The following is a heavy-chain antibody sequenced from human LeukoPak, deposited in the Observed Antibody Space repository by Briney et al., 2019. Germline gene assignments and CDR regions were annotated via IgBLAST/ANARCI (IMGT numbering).Heavy chain of an antibody. D-gene: IGHD6-19*01. V-gene: IGHV3-15*07. Sequence: GGSLRLSCAASGFTFSNGWMNWVRQAPGKGLEWVGRIKSTVDGGTTDFAAPVKGRFTVSRDDSENTLYLQMSSLRVEDTAVYYCTRGGNVIVAGTRAFDIWGHGTMVTVSS. CDR2: IKSTVDGGTT. CDR1: GFTFSNGW. CDR3: TRGGNVIVAGTRAFDI. J-gene: IGHJ3*02.